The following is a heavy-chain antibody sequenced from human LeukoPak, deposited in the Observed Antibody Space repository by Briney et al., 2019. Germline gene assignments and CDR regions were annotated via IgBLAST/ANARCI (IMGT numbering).Heavy chain of an antibody. V-gene: IGHV4-39*07. D-gene: IGHD5-12*01. CDR2: IYYSGST. CDR3: ARRRGYSGYAIPTYFDY. Sequence: SETLSLTCTASSGSISSSSYYWGWIRQPPGKGLEWIVSIYYSGSTNYNPSLKSRVTISVDTSKNQFSLKLSSVTAAGTAVYYCARRRGYSGYAIPTYFDYWGQGTLVTVSS. CDR1: SGSISSSSYY. J-gene: IGHJ4*02.